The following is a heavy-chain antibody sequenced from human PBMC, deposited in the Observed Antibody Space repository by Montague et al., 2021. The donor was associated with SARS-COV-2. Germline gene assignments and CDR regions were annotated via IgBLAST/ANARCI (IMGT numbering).Heavy chain of an antibody. J-gene: IGHJ5*02. CDR3: ARAYCGGDCHVGP. CDR1: GGSISGYY. V-gene: IGHV4-59*01. Sequence: SETLSLTCTVSGGSISGYYWSWFRQSAGKGLEWIGHIYDSGSANYNPSLKSRSTISVDTSNNQFSLRLSFVTAADTAVYYCARAYCGGDCHVGPWGQGILVTVSS. D-gene: IGHD2-21*02. CDR2: IYDSGSA.